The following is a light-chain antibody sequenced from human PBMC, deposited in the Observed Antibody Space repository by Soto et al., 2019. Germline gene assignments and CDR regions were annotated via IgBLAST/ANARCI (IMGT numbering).Light chain of an antibody. J-gene: IGKJ1*01. CDR3: QQYNNWPPWT. CDR2: GAS. Sequence: EVGMSHSPATVSMNPGERASLSCRASQSVSSNLAWYQQKPGQAPRLLIYGASTRATGIPARFSGSGSGTEFTLTICCLQSEDFAVYYCQQYNNWPPWTFGQGTKVDI. CDR1: QSVSSN. V-gene: IGKV3-15*01.